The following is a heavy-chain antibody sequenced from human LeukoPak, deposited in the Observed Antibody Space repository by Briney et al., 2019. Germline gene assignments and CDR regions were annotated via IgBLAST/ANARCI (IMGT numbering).Heavy chain of an antibody. CDR2: ISGSGGST. CDR3: AKHPMIVVVIYYFDY. D-gene: IGHD3-22*01. J-gene: IGHJ4*02. CDR1: GFTFSGYA. Sequence: AGGSLRLSCAASGFTFSGYAMSWVRQAPGKGLEWVSAISGSGGSTYYADSVKGRFTISRDNSKNTLYLQMNSLRAEDTAVYYCAKHPMIVVVIYYFDYWGQGTLVTVSS. V-gene: IGHV3-23*01.